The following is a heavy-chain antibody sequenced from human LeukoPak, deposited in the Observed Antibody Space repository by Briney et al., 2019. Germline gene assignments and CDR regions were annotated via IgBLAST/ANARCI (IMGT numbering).Heavy chain of an antibody. CDR3: ARDPFQLYYDSSWETDY. J-gene: IGHJ4*02. V-gene: IGHV4-34*01. D-gene: IGHD3-22*01. CDR2: IYHSGST. CDR1: GGSFSGYL. Sequence: SETLSLTCAVYGGSFSGYLWSWIRQPPGKGLEWIGSIYHSGSTYYNPSLKSRVTISVDTSKNQFSLELSSVTAADTAVYYCARDPFQLYYDSSWETDYWGQGTLVTVSS.